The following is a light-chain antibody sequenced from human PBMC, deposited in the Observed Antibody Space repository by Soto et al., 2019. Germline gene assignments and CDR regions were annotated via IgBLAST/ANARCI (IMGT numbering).Light chain of an antibody. CDR2: EVF. CDR3: AAWDASLSACV. V-gene: IGLV2-14*01. J-gene: IGLJ1*01. Sequence: QSVLTQPASVSGSPGQSITISCTGTSNDIGVYNYVSWYQQHPGKAPRLIIYEVFNRPSGISHRFSGSKSGNTASLTIVGLRSEDEAIYYCAAWDASLSACVFGNGTKLTVL. CDR1: SNDIGVYNY.